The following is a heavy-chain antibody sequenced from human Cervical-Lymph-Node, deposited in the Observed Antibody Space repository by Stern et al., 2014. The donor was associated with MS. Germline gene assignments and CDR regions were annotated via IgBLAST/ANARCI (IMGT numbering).Heavy chain of an antibody. J-gene: IGHJ4*02. D-gene: IGHD3-3*01. Sequence: QVQLQESGAEVEKPGASVKVSCKTSGYDFNTYDITWVRQAPGKGLEWMVWMTPRNGNSVYAPQFQGRVTMTRDTSLRTAYMELRGLRSDDTAVYYCATPSLPFFWGRGTLITVSS. CDR3: ATPSLPFF. CDR1: GYDFNTYD. V-gene: IGHV1-8*01. CDR2: MTPRNGNS.